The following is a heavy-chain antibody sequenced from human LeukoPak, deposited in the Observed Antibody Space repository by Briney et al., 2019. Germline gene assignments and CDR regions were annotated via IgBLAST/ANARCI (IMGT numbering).Heavy chain of an antibody. CDR3: ARMGYSSSLTDY. CDR1: GFTFSSYT. V-gene: IGHV3-21*01. Sequence: GGSLRLSCAASGFTFSSYTINWVRQAPGKGLEWVSSIGSSSNYIHYADSVKGRFTISRDNAKNSLYLQMNSLRAEDTAVYYCARMGYSSSLTDYWGQGTLVTVSS. CDR2: IGSSSNYI. J-gene: IGHJ4*02. D-gene: IGHD6-6*01.